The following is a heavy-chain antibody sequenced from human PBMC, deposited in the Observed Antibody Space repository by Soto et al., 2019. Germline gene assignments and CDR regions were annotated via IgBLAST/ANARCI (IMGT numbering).Heavy chain of an antibody. CDR2: VYSNDDK. J-gene: IGHJ3*01. CDR3: GRRRDVGSNSF. Sequence: SGPTLVNPTQTLTLTCSFSGFSLSASGVGVEWIRQPPGKALEWLALVYSNDDKRYSPSVKRRISISKDTAKNRVVLTMTNVHPVDTATYYCGRRRDVGSNSFWGQGTMVTVSS. CDR1: GFSLSASGVG. V-gene: IGHV2-5*01. D-gene: IGHD2-2*01.